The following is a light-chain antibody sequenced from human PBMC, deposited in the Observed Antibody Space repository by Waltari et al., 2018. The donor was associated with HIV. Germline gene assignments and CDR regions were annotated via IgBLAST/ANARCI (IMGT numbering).Light chain of an antibody. CDR3: QQYGTSPWT. J-gene: IGKJ1*01. CDR2: GAS. V-gene: IGKV3-20*01. Sequence: EIVLTQSPGTLSLSPGERATLFCRASQSISRSALAWYQQTPGQAPRLLIYGASSRATDSPDRFTGSGSGTDFTLTISRLEPEDFVIYYCQQYGTSPWTFGQGTKVEIK. CDR1: QSISRSA.